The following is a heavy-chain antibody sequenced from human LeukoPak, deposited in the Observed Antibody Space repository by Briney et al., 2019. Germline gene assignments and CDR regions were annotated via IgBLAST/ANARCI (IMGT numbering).Heavy chain of an antibody. J-gene: IGHJ4*02. CDR3: ARARRDCSGGSCYTKPYDY. V-gene: IGHV4-59*12. CDR1: GGSIISYY. D-gene: IGHD2-15*01. Sequence: PSETLSLTCTVSGGSIISYYWSWIRQPPGKGLEWIGYIYYSGSTNYNPSLKSRVTISVDTSKNQFSLKLSSVTAADTAVYYCARARRDCSGGSCYTKPYDYWGQGTLVTVSS. CDR2: IYYSGST.